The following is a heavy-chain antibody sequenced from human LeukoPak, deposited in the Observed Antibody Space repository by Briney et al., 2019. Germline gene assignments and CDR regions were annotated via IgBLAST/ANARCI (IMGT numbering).Heavy chain of an antibody. CDR2: ISSSSSYI. D-gene: IGHD6-13*01. V-gene: IGHV3-21*01. CDR1: GFTFSSYS. J-gene: IGHJ4*02. Sequence: PGGSLRLSCAASGFTFSSYSMNWVRQAPGKGLEWVSSISSSSSYIYCADSVKGRFTISRDNSKNTLYLQMNSLRAEDTAVYYWARDKIAAADYWGQGTLVTVSS. CDR3: ARDKIAAADY.